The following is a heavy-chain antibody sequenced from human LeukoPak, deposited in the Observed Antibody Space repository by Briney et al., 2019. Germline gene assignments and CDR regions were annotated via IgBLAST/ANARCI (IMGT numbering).Heavy chain of an antibody. D-gene: IGHD1-20*01. CDR2: INHSGST. CDR1: GGSFSGYY. Sequence: SETLSLTCAVYGGSFSGYYWSWIRQPPGKGLEWIGEINHSGSTNYNPSLKSRVTISVDTSKNQFSLKLSSVTAADTAVYYCARGPLHNWSGLSYRYYYYYGMDVWGQGTTVTVSS. V-gene: IGHV4-34*01. J-gene: IGHJ6*02. CDR3: ARGPLHNWSGLSYRYYYYYGMDV.